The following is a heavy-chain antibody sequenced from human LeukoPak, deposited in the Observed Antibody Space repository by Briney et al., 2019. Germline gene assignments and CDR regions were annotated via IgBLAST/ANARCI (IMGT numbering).Heavy chain of an antibody. D-gene: IGHD3-22*01. V-gene: IGHV3-53*01. CDR3: AKDYAPYDSSGYYFDAFDI. CDR1: GFTVSSNY. J-gene: IGHJ3*02. Sequence: PGGSLRLSCAASGFTVSSNYMSWVRQAPGKGLEWVSVIYSGGSTYYADSVKGRFTISRDNSKNTLYLQMNSLRAEDTAVYYCAKDYAPYDSSGYYFDAFDIWGQGTMVTVSS. CDR2: IYSGGST.